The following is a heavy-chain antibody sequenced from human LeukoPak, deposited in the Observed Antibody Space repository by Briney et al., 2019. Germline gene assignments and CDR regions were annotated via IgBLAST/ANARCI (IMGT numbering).Heavy chain of an antibody. V-gene: IGHV4-38-2*02. CDR3: ARGLWFGERYMDV. CDR2: IYHSGST. Sequence: SETLSLTCTVSGYSISSGYYWGWIRPPPGKGLEWIGSIYHSGSTYYNPSLKSRVTISVDTSKNQFSLKLSSVTAADTAVYYCARGLWFGERYMDVWGKGTTVTVSS. D-gene: IGHD3-10*01. J-gene: IGHJ6*03. CDR1: GYSISSGYY.